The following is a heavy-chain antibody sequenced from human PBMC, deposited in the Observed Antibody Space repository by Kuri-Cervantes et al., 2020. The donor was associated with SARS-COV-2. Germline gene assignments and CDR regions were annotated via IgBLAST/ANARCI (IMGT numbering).Heavy chain of an antibody. CDR1: GYTLTELS. D-gene: IGHD3-16*02. CDR3: ARLRLGELSLSDDYYYYGMDV. J-gene: IGHJ6*02. V-gene: IGHV1-24*01. Sequence: ASVKVSCKVSGYTLTELSMHWVRQAPGKGLEWMGGFDPEDGETIYAQKFQGRVTMTEDTSTDTAYMELSSLRSEDTAVYYCARLRLGELSLSDDYYYYGMDVWGQGTTVTVSS. CDR2: FDPEDGET.